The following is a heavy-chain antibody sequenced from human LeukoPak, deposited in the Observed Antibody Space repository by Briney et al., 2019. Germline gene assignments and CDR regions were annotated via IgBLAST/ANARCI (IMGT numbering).Heavy chain of an antibody. J-gene: IGHJ3*02. CDR3: AKHSRSGDSGYGNAFDI. D-gene: IGHD5-12*01. Sequence: PSETLSLTCTVSGGSISSSSNYWDWVRQPPGKGLEWIGSIYYSGSTYYNPSLKSRVTISVDASKNHFSLKLSSVTAADTAVYYCAKHSRSGDSGYGNAFDIWGQGTTVTVSS. CDR1: GGSISSSSNY. CDR2: IYYSGST. V-gene: IGHV4-39*01.